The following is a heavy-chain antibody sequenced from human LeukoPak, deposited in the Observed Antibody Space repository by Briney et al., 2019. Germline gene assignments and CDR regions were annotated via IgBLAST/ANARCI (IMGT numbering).Heavy chain of an antibody. CDR1: GFTFSSYA. CDR2: ISGSVGST. V-gene: IGHV3-23*01. CDR3: AKRGVWNLPND. D-gene: IGHD1-1*01. Sequence: GGSLRLSCAASGFTFSSYAMSWVRQAPGKGLEWVSAISGSVGSTYYADSVTGRFTISRDNSKNTLYLQMNSLRAEDTAVYYCAKRGVWNLPNDWGQGTLVTVSS. J-gene: IGHJ4*02.